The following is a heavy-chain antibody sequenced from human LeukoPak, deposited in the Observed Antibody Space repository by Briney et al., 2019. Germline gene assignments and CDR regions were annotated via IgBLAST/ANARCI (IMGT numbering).Heavy chain of an antibody. V-gene: IGHV3-23*01. CDR1: GFTFSSYA. CDR3: AKDLVPAAIRDYYYYYGMDV. D-gene: IGHD2-2*02. Sequence: PGGSLRLSCAASGFTFSSYAMSWVRQAPGKGLEWVSAISGSGGSTYYADPVKGRFTISRDNSKNTLYLQMNSLRAEDTAVYYCAKDLVPAAIRDYYYYYGMDVWGQGTTVTVSS. CDR2: ISGSGGST. J-gene: IGHJ6*02.